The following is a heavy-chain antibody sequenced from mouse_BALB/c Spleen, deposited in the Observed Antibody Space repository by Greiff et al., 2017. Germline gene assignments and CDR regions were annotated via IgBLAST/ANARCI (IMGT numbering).Heavy chain of an antibody. CDR1: GFTFTSYV. CDR2: INPYNDGT. Sequence: EVQLQQSGPELVKPGASVKMSCKASGFTFTSYVMHWVKQKPGQGLEWIGYINPYNDGTKYNEKFKGKATLTSDKSSSTDYMGLSSLTSEDSAVYCCAQYDYDWYFDVWGAGTTVTVSS. J-gene: IGHJ1*01. V-gene: IGHV1-14*01. D-gene: IGHD2-4*01. CDR3: AQYDYDWYFDV.